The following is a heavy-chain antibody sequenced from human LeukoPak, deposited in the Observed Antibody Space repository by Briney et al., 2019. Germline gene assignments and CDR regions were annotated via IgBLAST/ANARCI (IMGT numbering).Heavy chain of an antibody. D-gene: IGHD2-2*01. V-gene: IGHV3-66*01. CDR1: GFTVSSNY. Sequence: GGSLRLSCAVSGFTVSSNYMSWVRQAPGQGLDWVSLIYSTGATHYADSVKGRFTISRDNSKNTLYLQMNSLRAEDRAVYYCAKDSLRTVPKASFDYWGQGTLVTVSS. CDR3: AKDSLRTVPKASFDY. CDR2: IYSTGAT. J-gene: IGHJ4*02.